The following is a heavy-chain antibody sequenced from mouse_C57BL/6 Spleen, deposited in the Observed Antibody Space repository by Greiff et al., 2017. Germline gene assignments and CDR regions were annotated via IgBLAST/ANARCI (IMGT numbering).Heavy chain of an antibody. J-gene: IGHJ2*01. CDR2: IHPNSGST. Sequence: VQLQQPGAELVKPGASVKLSCKASGYTFTSYWMHWVKQRPGQGLEWIGMIHPNSGSTNYNEKLKSKATLTVDKSSSTAYMQLSSLTSEDSAVYYCARSDDGYYLFDYWGQGTTLTVSS. CDR3: ARSDDGYYLFDY. CDR1: GYTFTSYW. V-gene: IGHV1-64*01. D-gene: IGHD2-3*01.